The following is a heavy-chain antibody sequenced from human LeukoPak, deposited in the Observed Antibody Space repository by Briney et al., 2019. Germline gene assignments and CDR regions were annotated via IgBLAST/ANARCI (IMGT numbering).Heavy chain of an antibody. V-gene: IGHV1-69*04. D-gene: IGHD3-22*01. Sequence: GASVKVSCKASGGTFSSYAISWVRQAPGQGLEWMGRIIPILGIANYAQKFQGRVTITADKSTSKAYMELSSLRSVAPAVYYCPRDEAVEPKYYDSSCYPSGGAGYYGMDVWGQGTTVTVSS. CDR2: IIPILGIA. CDR1: GGTFSSYA. CDR3: PRDEAVEPKYYDSSCYPSGGAGYYGMDV. J-gene: IGHJ6*02.